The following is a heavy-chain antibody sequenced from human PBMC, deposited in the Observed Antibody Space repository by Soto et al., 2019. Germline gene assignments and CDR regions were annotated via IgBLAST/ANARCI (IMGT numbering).Heavy chain of an antibody. Sequence: SETLSLTCTVSGGSISSSSYYWVWIRQPPGKGLEWIGSIYYSGSTYYNPSLKSRVTISVDTSKNQLSLRLSSVTAADTAVYYCARHWAGYCSSTSCYKFDPWGLGTLVTVSS. J-gene: IGHJ5*02. CDR3: ARHWAGYCSSTSCYKFDP. CDR1: GGSISSSSYY. D-gene: IGHD2-2*02. V-gene: IGHV4-39*01. CDR2: IYYSGST.